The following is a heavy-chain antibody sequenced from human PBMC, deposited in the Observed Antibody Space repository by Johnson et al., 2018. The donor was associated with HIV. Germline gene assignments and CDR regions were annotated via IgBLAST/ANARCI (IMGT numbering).Heavy chain of an antibody. Sequence: VQLVESGGGVVRPGGSLRLSCAASGFTFDDYGMSLVRQAPGKGLEWVSGIKWNGAITAYADSVKGRFTISRDNAKNSLYLQLNSLRAEDTALYYCARDQYSTSDDDAFDIWGQGTMVTVSS. CDR1: GFTFDDYG. CDR2: IKWNGAIT. V-gene: IGHV3-20*04. J-gene: IGHJ3*02. CDR3: ARDQYSTSDDDAFDI. D-gene: IGHD6-6*01.